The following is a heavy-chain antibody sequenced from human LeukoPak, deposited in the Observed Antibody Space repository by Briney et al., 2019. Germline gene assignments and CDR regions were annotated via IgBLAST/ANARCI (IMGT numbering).Heavy chain of an antibody. CDR2: ISSSSSYI. V-gene: IGHV3-21*01. Sequence: PGGSLRLSCAASGFTFSRLAMTWVRQAPGKGLEWVSSISSSSSYIYYADSVKGRFTISRDNAKNSLYLQMNSLRAEDTAVYYCARDQSIAARPAAFDIWGQGTMVTVSS. J-gene: IGHJ3*02. D-gene: IGHD6-6*01. CDR1: GFTFSRLA. CDR3: ARDQSIAARPAAFDI.